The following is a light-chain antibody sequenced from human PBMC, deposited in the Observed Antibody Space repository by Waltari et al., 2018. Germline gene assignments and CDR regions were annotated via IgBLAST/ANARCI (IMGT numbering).Light chain of an antibody. CDR1: QSIKSW. V-gene: IGKV1-39*01. Sequence: DIQMTQSPSTLSASVGDRVTITCRASQSIKSWLAWYQQKPGKAPKLLIYDGTSLESGVPSRFSGSGSGTDFTLTISSLQPEDFAIYYCQQSYSIPQYTFGQGTKLEIK. CDR3: QQSYSIPQYT. CDR2: DGT. J-gene: IGKJ2*01.